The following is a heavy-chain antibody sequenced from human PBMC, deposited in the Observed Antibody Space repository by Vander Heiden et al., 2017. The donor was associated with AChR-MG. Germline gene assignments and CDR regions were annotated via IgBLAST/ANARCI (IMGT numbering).Heavy chain of an antibody. J-gene: IGHJ4*02. CDR1: GGTFSSYA. CDR2: IIPILGIA. V-gene: IGHV1-69*04. CDR3: ARDPFREVDRVATISNFDY. Sequence: QVQLVQSGAEVKKPGSSVKVSCKASGGTFSSYAISWVRQAPGQGLEWMGRIIPILGIANYAQKFQGRVTITADKSTSTAYMELSSLRSEDTAVYYCARDPFREVDRVATISNFDYWCQGTLVTVSS. D-gene: IGHD5-12*01.